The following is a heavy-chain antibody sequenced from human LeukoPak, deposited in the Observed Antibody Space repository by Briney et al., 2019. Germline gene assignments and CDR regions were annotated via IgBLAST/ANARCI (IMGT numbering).Heavy chain of an antibody. CDR1: GYTFNSYG. Sequence: ASVKVSCKSSGYTFNSYGITWVRQAPGQGLEWMGWIHTYNGHTNYAQKLQGRVTMTTDTSTSTAYMELRSLRSDDTSVYYCARDQYYDSKGWFDPWGQGTLVTVSS. J-gene: IGHJ5*02. D-gene: IGHD3-22*01. V-gene: IGHV1-18*01. CDR3: ARDQYYDSKGWFDP. CDR2: IHTYNGHT.